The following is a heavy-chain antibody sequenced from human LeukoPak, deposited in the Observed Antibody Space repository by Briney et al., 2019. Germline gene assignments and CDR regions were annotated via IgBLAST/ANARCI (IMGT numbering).Heavy chain of an antibody. CDR1: GFTFSSYW. V-gene: IGHV3-74*01. Sequence: GGSLRLSCAASGFTFSSYWMHWVRQAPGKGLVWVSRINTDGSSTGYADSVKGRFTISRDDAKSPLYLQMNSLRAEDTAVYYCARAPGSISIYWGQGTLVTVSS. D-gene: IGHD3-10*01. J-gene: IGHJ4*02. CDR2: INTDGSST. CDR3: ARAPGSISIY.